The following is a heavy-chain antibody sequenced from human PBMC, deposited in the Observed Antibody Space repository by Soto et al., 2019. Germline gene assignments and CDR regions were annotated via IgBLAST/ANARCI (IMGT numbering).Heavy chain of an antibody. CDR1: GYTFTTYA. V-gene: IGHV1-3*01. CDR3: ARVMSGSYLGHGYYFDN. J-gene: IGHJ4*02. D-gene: IGHD1-26*01. Sequence: ASVKVSCKASGYTFTTYAMHWVRQAPGQRLEWMGWINVGNGDTNYSQKFQGRVTMTRDTSISTAYMELSRLRVDDTAVYYCARVMSGSYLGHGYYFDNWGQGTLVTVSS. CDR2: INVGNGDT.